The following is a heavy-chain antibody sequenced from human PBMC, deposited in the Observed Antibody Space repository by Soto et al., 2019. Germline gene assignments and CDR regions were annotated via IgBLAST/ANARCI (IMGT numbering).Heavy chain of an antibody. CDR2: IYYSGST. Sequence: PSETLSLTCTVSGGSISSYYWSWIRQPPGKGLEWIGYIYYSGSTNYNPSLKSRVTISVDTSKNQFSLKPSSVTAADTAVYYCARPAYGSGGASLGMDVWGQGTTVTLYS. D-gene: IGHD3-10*01. CDR1: GGSISSYY. V-gene: IGHV4-59*08. J-gene: IGHJ6*01. CDR3: ARPAYGSGGASLGMDV.